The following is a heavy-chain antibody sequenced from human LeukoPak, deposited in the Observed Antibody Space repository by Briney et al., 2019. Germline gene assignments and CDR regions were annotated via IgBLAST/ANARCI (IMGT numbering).Heavy chain of an antibody. CDR2: INAGNGNT. D-gene: IGHD6-13*01. J-gene: IGHJ3*02. CDR3: ASPRSSSWYGGRDVFDI. Sequence: GRSLRLSCAASGYTFTSYAMHWVRQAPGQRLEWMGWINAGNGNTKYSQKFQGRVTITRDTSASTAYMELSSLRSEDTAVYYCASPRSSSWYGGRDVFDIWGQGTMVTVSS. V-gene: IGHV1-3*01. CDR1: GYTFTSYA.